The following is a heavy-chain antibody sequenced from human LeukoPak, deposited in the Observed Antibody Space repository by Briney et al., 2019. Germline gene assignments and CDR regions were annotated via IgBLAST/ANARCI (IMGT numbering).Heavy chain of an antibody. V-gene: IGHV4-59*12. CDR2: IYYSGST. CDR3: ARRRKYSYAPDAFDI. Sequence: SETLSLTCTVSGGSISSYYWSWIRQPPGKGLEWIGYIYYSGSTNYNPSLKSRVTISVDTSKNQFSLKLSSVTAADTAVYYCARRRKYSYAPDAFDIWGQGTMVTVSS. CDR1: GGSISSYY. J-gene: IGHJ3*02. D-gene: IGHD5-18*01.